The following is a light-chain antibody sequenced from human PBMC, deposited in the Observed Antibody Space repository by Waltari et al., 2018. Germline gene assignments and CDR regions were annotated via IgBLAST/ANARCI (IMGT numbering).Light chain of an antibody. Sequence: TCQATQYITTSLSWFQQKPGEAPRLLIYDASTLQPGVPSRFSGTGSATGFSLTITSLQLDDSATYYCQQFHSLPYTFARGTKLHIK. CDR2: DAS. V-gene: IGKV1-33*01. CDR1: QYITTS. J-gene: IGKJ2*01. CDR3: QQFHSLPYT.